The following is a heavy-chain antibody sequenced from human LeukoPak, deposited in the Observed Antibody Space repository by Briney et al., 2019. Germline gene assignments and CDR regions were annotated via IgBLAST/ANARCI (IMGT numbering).Heavy chain of an antibody. CDR2: IYSGGST. CDR1: GFTVSSNY. CDR3: ARDYYYDSSGYYYRHAFDI. J-gene: IGHJ3*02. D-gene: IGHD3-22*01. Sequence: PGGSLRLSCAASGFTVSSNYMGWVRQAPGKGLEWVSVIYSGGSTYYADSVKGRFTISRDNSKNTLYLQMNSLRAEDTAVYYCARDYYYDSSGYYYRHAFDIWGQGTMVTVSS. V-gene: IGHV3-53*01.